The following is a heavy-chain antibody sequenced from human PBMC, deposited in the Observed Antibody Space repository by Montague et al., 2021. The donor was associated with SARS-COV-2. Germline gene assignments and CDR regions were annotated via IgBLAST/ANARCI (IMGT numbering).Heavy chain of an antibody. CDR2: IYYSGST. D-gene: IGHD2-8*01. J-gene: IGHJ4*02. V-gene: IGHV4-59*08. CDR3: ARLAVGYCTNGVCYTAFDY. Sequence: SETLSLTCTVSGGSISSYYWSWIRQPPGKGLEWIGYIYYSGSTNYNPSXXSRVTISVDTSKNQFPLKLSSVTAADTAVYYCARLAVGYCTNGVCYTAFDYWGQGTLVTVSS. CDR1: GGSISSYY.